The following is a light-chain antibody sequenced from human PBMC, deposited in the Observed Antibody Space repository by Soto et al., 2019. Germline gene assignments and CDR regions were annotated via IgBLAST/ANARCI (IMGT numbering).Light chain of an antibody. CDR1: SGHSSYA. CDR3: QTWGTGIWV. V-gene: IGLV4-69*01. CDR2: VNSDGSH. Sequence: QLVLTQSPSASASLGASVKLTCTLSSGHSSYAIAWHQQQPEKGPRYLMKVNSDGSHSKGDGIPDRFSGSSSGAKHYLTISSLQSEDEADYYCQTWGTGIWVFGGGTQLTVL. J-gene: IGLJ3*02.